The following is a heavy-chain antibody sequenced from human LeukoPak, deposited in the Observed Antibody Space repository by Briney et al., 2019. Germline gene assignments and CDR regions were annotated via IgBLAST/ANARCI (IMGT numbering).Heavy chain of an antibody. Sequence: SVKVSGKASGGTFSSYAISWVRQAPGQGLEWMGGIIPIFGTANYAQKFQGRVTITADESTSTAYMELSSLRSEDTAVYYCARANYYDSSGLQGYFDYWGQGTLVTVSS. J-gene: IGHJ4*02. CDR2: IIPIFGTA. CDR1: GGTFSSYA. D-gene: IGHD3-22*01. CDR3: ARANYYDSSGLQGYFDY. V-gene: IGHV1-69*13.